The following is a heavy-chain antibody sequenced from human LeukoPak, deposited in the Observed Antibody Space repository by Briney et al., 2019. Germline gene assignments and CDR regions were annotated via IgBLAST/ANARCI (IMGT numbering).Heavy chain of an antibody. Sequence: SVKVSCEASGGTFSSYAISWVRQAPGQGLEWMGGIIPIFGTANYAQKFQGRVTITTDESTSTAYMELSSLRSEDTAVYYSARDGSLNGRRVSWGQGTLVTVSS. CDR3: ARDGSLNGRRVS. D-gene: IGHD2-2*03. CDR1: GGTFSSYA. V-gene: IGHV1-69*05. J-gene: IGHJ4*02. CDR2: IIPIFGTA.